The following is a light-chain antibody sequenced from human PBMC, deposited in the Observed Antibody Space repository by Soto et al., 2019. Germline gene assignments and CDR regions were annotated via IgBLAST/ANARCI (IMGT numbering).Light chain of an antibody. Sequence: QSVLTQPPSASGTPGQRVTISCSGSSSNIGRNTVSWYQQVPGTAPKLLIYSNNQRPSGVPDRFSGSKSGTSASLAIGGLQSEDEADYYCAAWDDSLNGYVFGTGTKVTVL. J-gene: IGLJ1*01. V-gene: IGLV1-44*01. CDR3: AAWDDSLNGYV. CDR2: SNN. CDR1: SSNIGRNT.